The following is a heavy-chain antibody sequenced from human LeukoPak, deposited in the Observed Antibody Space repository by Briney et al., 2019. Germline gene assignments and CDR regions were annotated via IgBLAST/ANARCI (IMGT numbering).Heavy chain of an antibody. J-gene: IGHJ3*02. CDR1: GFIFSSYS. CDR3: ARDKVDYGDYEHAFDI. Sequence: GGSLRLSCAASGFIFSSYSMIWVRQAPGKGLEWVSSISSSSSYIYYADSVKGRFTISRDNAKNSLYLQMNSLRAEDTAVYYCARDKVDYGDYEHAFDIWGQGTMVTVSS. V-gene: IGHV3-21*04. CDR2: ISSSSSYI. D-gene: IGHD4-17*01.